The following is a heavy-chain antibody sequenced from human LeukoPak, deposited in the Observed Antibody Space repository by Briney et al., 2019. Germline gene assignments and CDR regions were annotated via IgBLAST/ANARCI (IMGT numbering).Heavy chain of an antibody. J-gene: IGHJ6*03. CDR2: IYYSGST. Sequence: SETLSLTCTVSGYSISSGYYWGWIRQPPGKGLEWIGYIYYSGSTNYNPSLKSRVTISVDTSKNQFSLKLSSVTAADTAVYYCARGMGYYYYMDVWGKGTTVTVSS. CDR1: GYSISSGYY. CDR3: ARGMGYYYYMDV. V-gene: IGHV4-61*01. D-gene: IGHD2-8*01.